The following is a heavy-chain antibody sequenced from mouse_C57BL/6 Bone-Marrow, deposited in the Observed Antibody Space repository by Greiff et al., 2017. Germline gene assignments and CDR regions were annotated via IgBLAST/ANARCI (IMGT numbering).Heavy chain of an antibody. J-gene: IGHJ1*03. D-gene: IGHD1-1*01. CDR2: INPSNGGT. Sequence: QVQLQQPGTELVKPGASVKLSCKASGYTFTSYWLHWVKQRPGQGLEWIGNINPSNGGTNYNEKFKSKATLTVDKSSSTAYMQLNSLTSEDSAVYYCARENDYGSRGYFDVWGTGTTVTVTA. V-gene: IGHV1-53*01. CDR3: ARENDYGSRGYFDV. CDR1: GYTFTSYW.